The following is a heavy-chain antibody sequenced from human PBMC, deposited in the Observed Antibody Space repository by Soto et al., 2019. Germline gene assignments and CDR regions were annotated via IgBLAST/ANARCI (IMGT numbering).Heavy chain of an antibody. V-gene: IGHV1-8*01. CDR3: ARELQGLYYFDY. CDR2: MNPNSGNT. D-gene: IGHD2-15*01. CDR1: GYTFTSYD. J-gene: IGHJ4*02. Sequence: PGASVKVSCKASGYTFTSYDINWVRQATGQGLEWMGWMNPNSGNTGYAQKFQGRVTMTRNTSISTAYMELSSLRSEDTAVYYCARELQGLYYFDYWGQGTLVTVSS.